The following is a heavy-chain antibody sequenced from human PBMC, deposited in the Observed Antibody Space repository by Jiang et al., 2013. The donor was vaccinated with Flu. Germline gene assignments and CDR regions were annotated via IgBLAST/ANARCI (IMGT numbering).Heavy chain of an antibody. Sequence: LLKPSETLSLTCGVYGASFSANYWTWIRQPPGKGLEWIGEINHDGSTNYKPSLRSRLIISVDTSRRQFSLKLTSVTVADTAVYYCASARFDYWGQGSLVTVSS. CDR3: ASARFDY. D-gene: IGHD6-25*01. CDR2: INHDGST. CDR1: GASFSANY. V-gene: IGHV4-34*01. J-gene: IGHJ4*02.